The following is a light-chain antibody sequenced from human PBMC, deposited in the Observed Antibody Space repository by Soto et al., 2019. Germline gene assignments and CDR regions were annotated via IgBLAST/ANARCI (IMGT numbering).Light chain of an antibody. Sequence: QSVLTQPPSASATPGQRVTISCSGSSSNIGTNTVNWYQQFPGTAPKLLIYSNNQRPSGVPDRFSGSKSGTSASLAISGLQSEDEADYYCAAWDNSLNGVVFGGGTKLTVL. CDR2: SNN. J-gene: IGLJ2*01. CDR3: AAWDNSLNGVV. V-gene: IGLV1-44*01. CDR1: SSNIGTNT.